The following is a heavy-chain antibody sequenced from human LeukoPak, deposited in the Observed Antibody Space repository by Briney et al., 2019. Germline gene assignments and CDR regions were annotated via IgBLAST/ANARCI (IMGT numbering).Heavy chain of an antibody. CDR3: VIXXXXXGWXXXX. Sequence: PGRSLRLSCSASGFNFGTHAMHWVRRAPGKGLEWVAMIWRGGNFKFYADSGEGRFTISRDDSRSAVVLQMDSRRGEDTAVYYCVIXXXXXGWXXXXWXQGALVTVSS. V-gene: IGHV3-33*02. J-gene: IGHJ5*02. D-gene: IGHD6-19*01. CDR1: GFNFGTHA. CDR2: IWRGGNFK.